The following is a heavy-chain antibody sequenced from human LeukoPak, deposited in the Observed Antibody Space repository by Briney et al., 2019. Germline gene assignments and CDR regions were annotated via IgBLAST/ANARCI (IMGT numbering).Heavy chain of an antibody. Sequence: SETLSLTCAVYGGSFSGYYWSWIRQPPGKGLGWIGEINHSGSTNYNPSLKSRVTISVDTSKNQFSLKLSSVTAADTAVYYCARHRWGRNSNWFDPWGQGTLVTVSS. CDR3: ARHRWGRNSNWFDP. J-gene: IGHJ5*02. V-gene: IGHV4-34*01. CDR2: INHSGST. D-gene: IGHD7-27*01. CDR1: GGSFSGYY.